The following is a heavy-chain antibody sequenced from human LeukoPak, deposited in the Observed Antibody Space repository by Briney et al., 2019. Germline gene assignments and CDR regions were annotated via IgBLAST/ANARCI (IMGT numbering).Heavy chain of an antibody. CDR1: GFTLNSYL. Sequence: GGSLRLSCAASGFTLNSYLMSWVRQAPGRGLEWVANTKKDGSEERYLDSVKGRFTVSRDNAKNSLFLQMNSLRGEDTAVYYCARSNPNRNALDLWGQGTMVTISS. CDR3: ARSNPNRNALDL. CDR2: TKKDGSEE. V-gene: IGHV3-7*01. J-gene: IGHJ3*01. D-gene: IGHD1-14*01.